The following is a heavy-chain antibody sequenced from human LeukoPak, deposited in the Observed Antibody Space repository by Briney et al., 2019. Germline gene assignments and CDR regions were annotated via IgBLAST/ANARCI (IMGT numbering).Heavy chain of an antibody. D-gene: IGHD5-24*01. CDR1: GGSISSYY. CDR2: IYYSGST. V-gene: IGHV4-59*08. Sequence: PSETLSLTCTVSGGSISSYYWSWIRQPPGKGLEWIGYIYYSGSTNYNPSLKSRVTISVDTSKNQFSLKLSSVTAADTAVYYCARHGGRDGYNYRYWGQGTLVTVSS. J-gene: IGHJ4*02. CDR3: ARHGGRDGYNYRY.